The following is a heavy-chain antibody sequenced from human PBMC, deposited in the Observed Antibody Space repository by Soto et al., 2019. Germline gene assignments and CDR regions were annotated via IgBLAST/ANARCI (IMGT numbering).Heavy chain of an antibody. V-gene: IGHV3-21*01. Sequence: EVQLVESGGGLVKPGGSLRLSCAASGFTFSSYSMNWVRQAPGKGLEWVSSISSSSSYIYYADSVKGRFTISRDNAKNSLYLQMNSLRAEDTAVYYCARNREKGYGFDYWGQGTLVTVSS. CDR1: GFTFSSYS. D-gene: IGHD5-18*01. J-gene: IGHJ4*02. CDR2: ISSSSSYI. CDR3: ARNREKGYGFDY.